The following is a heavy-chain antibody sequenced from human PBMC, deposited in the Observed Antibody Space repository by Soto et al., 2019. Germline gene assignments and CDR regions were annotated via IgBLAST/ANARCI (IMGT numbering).Heavy chain of an antibody. J-gene: IGHJ6*02. CDR2: INAGNGNT. Sequence: ASVKVSCKXSGYTFISYAMHWVRQAPGQRLEWMGWINAGNGNTKYSQKFQARVTITRETSASTAYMELSSLRSEDTAVYYCAREGAYYYGMDGWGQGTTVTVSS. V-gene: IGHV1-3*01. CDR1: GYTFISYA. CDR3: AREGAYYYGMDG.